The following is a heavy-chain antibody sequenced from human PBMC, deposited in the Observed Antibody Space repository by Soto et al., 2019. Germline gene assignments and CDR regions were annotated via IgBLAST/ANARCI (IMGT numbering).Heavy chain of an antibody. D-gene: IGHD3-22*01. CDR3: AKDRYDNSDYFFNDY. J-gene: IGHJ4*02. Sequence: GGSLRLSCATSGFTFRSYAMNWVRQAPGKGLEWVSTISGSGGTTYYADSVKGRFTISRDNSKNTLNLQMNSLRAEDTAVYYCAKDRYDNSDYFFNDYWGQGTLVTVSS. V-gene: IGHV3-23*01. CDR1: GFTFRSYA. CDR2: ISGSGGTT.